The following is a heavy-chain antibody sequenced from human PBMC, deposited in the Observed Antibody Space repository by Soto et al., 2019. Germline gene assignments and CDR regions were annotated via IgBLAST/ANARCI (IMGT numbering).Heavy chain of an antibody. CDR2: INSDGSST. Sequence: EVQLVESGGGLVQPGGSLRLSCAASGFTFSSYWMHWVRQAPGKGLVWVSRINSDGSSTSYADSVKGRFTISRDNAKNTLYLQMNSLRAEDTAVYYCARAVGIAAAGTAPYYXYMDVWGKGTTVTVSS. J-gene: IGHJ6*03. V-gene: IGHV3-74*01. D-gene: IGHD6-13*01. CDR3: ARAVGIAAAGTAPYYXYMDV. CDR1: GFTFSSYW.